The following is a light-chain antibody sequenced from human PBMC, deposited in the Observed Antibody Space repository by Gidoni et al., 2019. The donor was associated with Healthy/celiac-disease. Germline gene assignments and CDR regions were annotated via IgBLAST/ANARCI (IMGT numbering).Light chain of an antibody. CDR3: QQYGSSPRT. CDR2: GAS. Sequence: EMVLTQSPGTLSLSPGERATLSCRASQSVSSSYLAWYQQKPGQAPRLLLYGASSRATGIPDRFSGSGSGTDFTLTISRLEPEDFAVYYCQQYGSSPRTFGQXTKVGIK. CDR1: QSVSSSY. V-gene: IGKV3-20*01. J-gene: IGKJ1*01.